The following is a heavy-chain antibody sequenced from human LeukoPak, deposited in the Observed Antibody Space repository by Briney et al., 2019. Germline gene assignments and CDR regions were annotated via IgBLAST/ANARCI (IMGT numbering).Heavy chain of an antibody. D-gene: IGHD6-6*01. J-gene: IGHJ4*02. V-gene: IGHV3-23*01. CDR3: AKDPAGRGHFDY. CDR1: GFTFSSYA. Sequence: GGSLRLSCAASGFTFSSYAMSWVRQAPGKGLEWVSAISGSGGSTYYADSVKGRFSISRDNSRNTLYLQMNSLRAEDTAVYYCAKDPAGRGHFDYWGQGTLVTVSS. CDR2: ISGSGGST.